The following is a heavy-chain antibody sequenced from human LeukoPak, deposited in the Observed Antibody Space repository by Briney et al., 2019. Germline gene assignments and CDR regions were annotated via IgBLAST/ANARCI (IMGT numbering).Heavy chain of an antibody. Sequence: ASVKVSCKASGYTFTSYDINWVRQATGQGLEWMGWMNPNSGNTGYAQKFQGRVTMTRDTSISTAYMELSRLRSDDTAVYYCARDRWLQRDWFDPWGQGTLVTVSS. CDR2: MNPNSGNT. CDR1: GYTFTSYD. D-gene: IGHD5-24*01. CDR3: ARDRWLQRDWFDP. J-gene: IGHJ5*02. V-gene: IGHV1-8*01.